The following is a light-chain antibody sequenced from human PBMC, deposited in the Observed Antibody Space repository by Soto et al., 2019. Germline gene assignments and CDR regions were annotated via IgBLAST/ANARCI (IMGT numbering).Light chain of an antibody. CDR1: SSNIGSNS. Sequence: QSVLTQPPSTSGTPGQRVTISYSGSSSNIGSNSVNWYQQLPGTAPKLLIYSNNQRPSGVPDRFSGSKSGTSASLAISGLRSEDEADYYCAAWDGGLNDYVFGPGTKLTVL. V-gene: IGLV1-44*01. CDR3: AAWDGGLNDYV. J-gene: IGLJ1*01. CDR2: SNN.